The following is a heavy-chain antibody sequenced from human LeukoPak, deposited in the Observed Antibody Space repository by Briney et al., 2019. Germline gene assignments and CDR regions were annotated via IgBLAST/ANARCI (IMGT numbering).Heavy chain of an antibody. V-gene: IGHV3-21*06. CDR3: ARDNSGWSRDY. CDR2: INWGSNHI. J-gene: IGHJ4*02. CDR1: GFTLRSYS. D-gene: IGHD6-19*01. Sequence: GGSLRLSCAASGFTLRSYSMSWVRQAPGKGLEWVSSINWGSNHIYYADAVQGRFAISRDNAKNSLYLQMNSLRAEDTAIYYCARDNSGWSRDYWGQGTLVTVSS.